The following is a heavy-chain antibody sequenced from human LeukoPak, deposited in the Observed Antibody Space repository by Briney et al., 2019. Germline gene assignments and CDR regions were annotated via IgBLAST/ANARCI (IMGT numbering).Heavy chain of an antibody. V-gene: IGHV3-9*01. D-gene: IGHD4-17*01. Sequence: GGSLRLSCAASGFTFDDYAMHWVRQAPGKGLERVSGISWNSGSIGYADSVKGRFTISRDNAKNSLYLQMNSLRAEDTALYYCARYYGDSPYFDYWGQGTLVTVSA. J-gene: IGHJ4*02. CDR1: GFTFDDYA. CDR2: ISWNSGSI. CDR3: ARYYGDSPYFDY.